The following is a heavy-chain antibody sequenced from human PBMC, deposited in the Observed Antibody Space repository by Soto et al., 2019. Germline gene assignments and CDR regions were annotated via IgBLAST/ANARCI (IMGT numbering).Heavy chain of an antibody. D-gene: IGHD4-17*01. CDR2: INPNSGGT. V-gene: IGHV1-2*04. CDR1: GYTFTGYY. J-gene: IGHJ4*02. Sequence: GASVKVSCKASGYTFTGYYMHWVRQAPGQGLEWMGWINPNSGGTNYAQKFQGWVTMTRDTSIITAYMELSRLRSDDTAVYYCARDYYGDGYYFDYWGQGTLVTVSS. CDR3: ARDYYGDGYYFDY.